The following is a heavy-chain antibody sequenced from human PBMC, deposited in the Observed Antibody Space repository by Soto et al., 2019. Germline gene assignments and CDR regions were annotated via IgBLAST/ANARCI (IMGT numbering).Heavy chain of an antibody. Sequence: QLQLQESGPGLVKPSETLSLTCTVSGGSISSSSYYWGWIRQPPGKGLEWIGSIYYSGSTYYNPSLKSRVTLSVDTSKNQFSLKLSSVTAADTAVYYCAAQYYYYGMDVWGQGTTVTVSS. CDR3: AAQYYYYGMDV. CDR1: GGSISSSSYY. J-gene: IGHJ6*02. V-gene: IGHV4-39*01. CDR2: IYYSGST.